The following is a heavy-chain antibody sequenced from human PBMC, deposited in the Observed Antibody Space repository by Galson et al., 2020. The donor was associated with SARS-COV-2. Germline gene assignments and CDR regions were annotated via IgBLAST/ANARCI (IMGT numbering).Heavy chain of an antibody. CDR3: ARVAWGSGSRQQVYYYYGMDV. CDR1: GGTFSSYA. Sequence: SVKVSCKASGGTFSSYAISWVRQAPGQGLEWMGGIIPIFGTAHYAQKFQGRVTITADESTSTAYMELSSLRSEDTAVYYCARVAWGSGSRQQVYYYYGMDVWGQGTTVTVSS. V-gene: IGHV1-69*13. CDR2: IIPIFGTA. J-gene: IGHJ6*02. D-gene: IGHD3-10*01.